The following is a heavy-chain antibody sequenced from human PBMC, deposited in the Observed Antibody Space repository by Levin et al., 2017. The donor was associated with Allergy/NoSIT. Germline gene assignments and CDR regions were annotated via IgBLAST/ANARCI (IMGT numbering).Heavy chain of an antibody. CDR1: GGSLSNYY. J-gene: IGHJ5*02. D-gene: IGHD1-1*01. CDR2: VSQSGST. V-gene: IGHV4-34*01. Sequence: ESLKISCGVHGGSLSNYYWTWIRQPPGKGLEWIGEVSQSGSTLYNSSLKSRVTISLDTSKNQFSLKLTSVTAADTAAYFCARRLSINWDLWFDPWGQGTLVTVSS. CDR3: ARRLSINWDLWFDP.